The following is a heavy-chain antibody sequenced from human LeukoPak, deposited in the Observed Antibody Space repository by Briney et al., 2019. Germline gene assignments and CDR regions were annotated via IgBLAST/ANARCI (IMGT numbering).Heavy chain of an antibody. Sequence: SETLSLTCAVYGGSFSGYYWSWIRQPPGKGLEWIGYIHDSGSTNYNPSLKSRVTISVDTSKSQFSLKLSSVTAADTAVYYCATLPYANSGSRNWYFDLWGRGTLVTVSS. CDR2: IHDSGST. V-gene: IGHV4-59*01. CDR1: GGSFSGYY. CDR3: ATLPYANSGSRNWYFDL. D-gene: IGHD3-22*01. J-gene: IGHJ2*01.